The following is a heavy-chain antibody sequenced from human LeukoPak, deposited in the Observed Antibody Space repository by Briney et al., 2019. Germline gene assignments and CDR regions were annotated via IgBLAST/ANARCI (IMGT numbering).Heavy chain of an antibody. Sequence: PGGSLRLSCAASGFIFSDYYMSWIRHAPRKGQGWFSYIIRGGDTINYATSVKGRFTISRDNAKDSLFLQMTNLRGEDTAIYYCARGLSGWVDYWGQGTLVTVSS. CDR3: ARGLSGWVDY. V-gene: IGHV3-11*01. CDR2: IIRGGDTI. D-gene: IGHD6-19*01. CDR1: GFIFSDYY. J-gene: IGHJ4*02.